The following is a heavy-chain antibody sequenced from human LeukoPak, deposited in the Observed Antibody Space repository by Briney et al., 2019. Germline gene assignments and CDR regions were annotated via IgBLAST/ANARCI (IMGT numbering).Heavy chain of an antibody. Sequence: MSSETLSLTCTVSGGSISSGGYYWSWIRQHPGKGLEWIGYIYYSGSTYYNPSLKSRVTISVDTSKNQFSLKLNSVTVADTAVYYCGRAYGSGSYYPVKYWGQGTLVTVSS. CDR3: GRAYGSGSYYPVKY. V-gene: IGHV4-30-4*08. D-gene: IGHD3-10*01. J-gene: IGHJ4*02. CDR2: IYYSGST. CDR1: GGSISSGGYY.